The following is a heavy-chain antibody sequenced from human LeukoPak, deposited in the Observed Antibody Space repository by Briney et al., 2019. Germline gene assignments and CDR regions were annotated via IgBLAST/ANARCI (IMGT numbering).Heavy chain of an antibody. D-gene: IGHD3-22*01. CDR3: ARTYYYDSSGHRVDAFDI. V-gene: IGHV1-69*04. Sequence: ASVKVSCKASGYTFTSYGISWVRQAPGQGLEWMGRIIPILGIANYAQKFQGRVTITADKSTSTAYMELSSLRSEDTAVYYCARTYYYDSSGHRVDAFDIWGQGTMVTVSS. J-gene: IGHJ3*02. CDR1: GYTFTSYG. CDR2: IIPILGIA.